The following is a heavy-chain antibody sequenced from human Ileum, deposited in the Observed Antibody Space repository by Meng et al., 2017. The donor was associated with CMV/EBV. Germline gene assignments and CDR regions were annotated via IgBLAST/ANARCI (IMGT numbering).Heavy chain of an antibody. V-gene: IGHV3-74*03. J-gene: IGHJ5*02. CDR3: ARADIGITVAGARTRFDP. Sequence: FRSYWMDWVRQVPGKGRVWVARISSDGTGSTYAASVRGRFTISRDNAENTLYLQMNSLRAEDTALYYCARADIGITVAGARTRFDPWGQGTLVTVSS. D-gene: IGHD1-20*01. CDR1: FRSYW. CDR2: ISSDGTGS.